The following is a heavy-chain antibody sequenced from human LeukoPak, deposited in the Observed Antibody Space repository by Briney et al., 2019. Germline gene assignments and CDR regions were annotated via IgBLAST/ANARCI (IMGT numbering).Heavy chain of an antibody. CDR3: ARSLWQNRGFDY. Sequence: SETLSLTCAVSGYSISSGYYWGWIRQPPGKGLEWIGSIYHSGSIYYNPSLKSRVTISVDTSKNQFSLKLSSVTAADTAVYYCARSLWQNRGFDYWGQGTLVTVSS. D-gene: IGHD1-14*01. CDR1: GYSISSGYY. V-gene: IGHV4-38-2*01. J-gene: IGHJ4*02. CDR2: IYHSGSI.